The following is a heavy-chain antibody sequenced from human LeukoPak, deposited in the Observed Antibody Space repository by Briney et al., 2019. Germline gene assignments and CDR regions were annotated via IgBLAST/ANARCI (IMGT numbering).Heavy chain of an antibody. Sequence: SETLSLTCAVYGGSFSGYSWSWIRQPPGKGLEWIGEINHSGSTNYTPSLKSRVTISVDTSKNQFSLKLSSVTAADTAVYYCASSKAAGTVYYYYYMDVWGKGTTVTVSS. CDR2: INHSGST. V-gene: IGHV4-34*01. J-gene: IGHJ6*03. CDR3: ASSKAAGTVYYYYYMDV. CDR1: GGSFSGYS. D-gene: IGHD6-13*01.